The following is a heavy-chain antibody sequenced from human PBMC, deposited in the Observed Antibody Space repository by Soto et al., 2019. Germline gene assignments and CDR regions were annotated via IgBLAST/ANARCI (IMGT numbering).Heavy chain of an antibody. CDR1: GFTFSNYD. CDR2: ISINGGST. J-gene: IGHJ4*02. Sequence: GGSLRLSCSASGFTFSNYDMVWVRQAPGKGLEYVSSISINGGSTHYADSVKGRFTISRDNSKNTQYLQMSSLRADDTALYYCVKGEYYYDSSGYYPFDYWGQGTLVTVSS. CDR3: VKGEYYYDSSGYYPFDY. V-gene: IGHV3-64D*06. D-gene: IGHD3-22*01.